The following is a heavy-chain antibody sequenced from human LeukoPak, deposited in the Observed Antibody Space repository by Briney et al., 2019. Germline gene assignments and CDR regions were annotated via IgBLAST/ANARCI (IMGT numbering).Heavy chain of an antibody. V-gene: IGHV4-4*02. Sequence: SETLSLTCGVSGGSVINTNWWSWVRPPPRKGLEWIGEVHLDGRTNYNASLESRLTMSVDVSENQVSLKFTSVTAADTAVYYCAREGGFYRPLDYSGQGTLVTVSP. J-gene: IGHJ4*02. D-gene: IGHD3-3*01. CDR2: VHLDGRT. CDR3: AREGGFYRPLDY. CDR1: GGSVINTNW.